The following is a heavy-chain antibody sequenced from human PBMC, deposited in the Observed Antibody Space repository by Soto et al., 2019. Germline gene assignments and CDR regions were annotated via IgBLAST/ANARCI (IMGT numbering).Heavy chain of an antibody. Sequence: EVQLVESGGGLVQPGGSLRLSCAASGFTVSSNYMSWVRQAPGKGLEWLSVIYTDDRTYYADSVKGRFTSSRHNSKNALHLQTNSLRAEDTDVYHCTRGTSGSSGPLYWGQGTVVTVSS. J-gene: IGHJ4*02. CDR1: GFTVSSNY. D-gene: IGHD3-22*01. CDR2: IYTDDRT. CDR3: TRGTSGSSGPLY. V-gene: IGHV3-53*04.